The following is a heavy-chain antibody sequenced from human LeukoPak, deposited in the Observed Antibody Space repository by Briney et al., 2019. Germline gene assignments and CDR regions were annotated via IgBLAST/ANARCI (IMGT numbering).Heavy chain of an antibody. V-gene: IGHV3-30*04. CDR3: VKDFVGVEEF. CDR2: ISYDGSNK. D-gene: IGHD3-16*01. Sequence: GGSLRLSCAVSGFTFSSYAMHWVRQAPGKGLEWVAVISYDGSNKYYADSVRGRFTISRDIAKNTLYLQMNSLRPEDTAVYHCVKDFVGVEEFWGQGTLVTVSS. J-gene: IGHJ4*02. CDR1: GFTFSSYA.